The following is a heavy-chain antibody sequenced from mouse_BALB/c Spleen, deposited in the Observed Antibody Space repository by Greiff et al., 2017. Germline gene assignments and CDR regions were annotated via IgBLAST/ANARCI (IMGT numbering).Heavy chain of an antibody. CDR1: GFTFSSYT. V-gene: IGHV5-6-4*01. D-gene: IGHD2-14*01. CDR2: ISSGGSYT. CDR3: ARDGRYGDGMDY. J-gene: IGHJ4*01. Sequence: EVQLVESGGGLVKPGGSLKLSCAASGFTFSSYTMSWVRQTPEKRLEWVATISSGGSYTYYTDSVKGRITISRDNAKNTLYLQMSSLKSEDTAMYYCARDGRYGDGMDYWGQGTSVTVSA.